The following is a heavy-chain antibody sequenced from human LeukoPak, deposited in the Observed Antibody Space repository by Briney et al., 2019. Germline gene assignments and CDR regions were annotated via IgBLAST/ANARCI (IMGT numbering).Heavy chain of an antibody. Sequence: GGSLRLSCAASGFTFNSYGMHWVRQAPGKGLEWVAFLRFDASNKYYADSVKGRFTISRDNSKNTLYLQMNSLRAEDAAVYYCAKDYGLTGTGGAWLDPWGQGTLVTVSS. V-gene: IGHV3-30*02. CDR3: AKDYGLTGTGGAWLDP. CDR1: GFTFNSYG. CDR2: LRFDASNK. J-gene: IGHJ5*02. D-gene: IGHD1-20*01.